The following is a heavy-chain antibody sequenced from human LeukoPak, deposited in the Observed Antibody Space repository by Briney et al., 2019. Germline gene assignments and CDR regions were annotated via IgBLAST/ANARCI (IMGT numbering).Heavy chain of an antibody. V-gene: IGHV3-23*01. CDR1: GFTFSSYA. J-gene: IGHJ6*02. Sequence: GGSLRLSCAASGFTFSSYAMSWVRQAPGKGLERVSAISGSGGSTYYADSVKGRFTISRDNSKNTLYLQMNSLRAEDTAVYYCAKRREGYYYGMDVWGQGTTVTVSS. CDR3: AKRREGYYYGMDV. CDR2: ISGSGGST. D-gene: IGHD1-26*01.